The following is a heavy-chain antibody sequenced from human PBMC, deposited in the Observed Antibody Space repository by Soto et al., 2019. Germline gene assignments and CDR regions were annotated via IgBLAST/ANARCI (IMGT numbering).Heavy chain of an antibody. V-gene: IGHV3-15*01. J-gene: IGHJ3*02. CDR2: LKRKMDGESK. Sequence: EVQLVESGGGVAKPGVSLRLSCEASGFSLTDVWMTWVRKSPEQELERVGRLKRKMDGESKKYAAPVKGRCSISRDDSKNTLFLQMNSMKSEDKCVYFCALEEQCSSVDCPGAFDILCQVTIFTVSS. CDR1: GFSLTDVW. D-gene: IGHD2-2*01. CDR3: ALEEQCSSVDCPGAFDI.